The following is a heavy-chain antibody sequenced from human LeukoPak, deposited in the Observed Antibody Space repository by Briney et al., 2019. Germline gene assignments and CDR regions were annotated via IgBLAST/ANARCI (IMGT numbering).Heavy chain of an antibody. CDR3: ARDLRWHDAFDI. D-gene: IGHD4-23*01. CDR2: INHSGST. Sequence: KPSETLSLTCAVYGGSISGYYWSWIRQPPGKGLEWIGEINHSGSTNYNPSLKSRVTISVDTSKNQFSLKLSSVTAADTAVYYCARDLRWHDAFDIWGQGTMVTVSS. V-gene: IGHV4-34*01. CDR1: GGSISGYY. J-gene: IGHJ3*02.